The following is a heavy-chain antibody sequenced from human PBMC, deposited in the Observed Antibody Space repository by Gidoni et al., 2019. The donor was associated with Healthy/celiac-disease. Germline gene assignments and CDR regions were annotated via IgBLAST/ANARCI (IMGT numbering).Heavy chain of an antibody. CDR3: TTGTGTTREWYAFDI. Sequence: EVQLVESGGGLVKPGGSLRLSCAASGFTFSNAWMSWVRQAPGKGLGWVGRIKSKTDGGTTDYAAPVKGRFTISRDDSKNTLDLQMNSLKTEDTAVYYCTTGTGTTREWYAFDIWGQGTMVTVSS. CDR2: IKSKTDGGTT. CDR1: GFTFSNAW. D-gene: IGHD1-1*01. J-gene: IGHJ3*02. V-gene: IGHV3-15*01.